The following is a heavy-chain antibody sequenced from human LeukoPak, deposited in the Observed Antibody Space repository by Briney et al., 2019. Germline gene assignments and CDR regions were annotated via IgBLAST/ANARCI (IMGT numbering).Heavy chain of an antibody. CDR1: GVTVSRYS. V-gene: IGHV3-23*01. CDR2: ISGSGGST. CDR3: AKAPTAKYYYGSGTLDY. D-gene: IGHD3-10*01. Sequence: GGSLRLSCTACGVTVSRYSMSWIRQAPGKGLEWVSAISGSGGSTYYADSVKGRFTISRDNSKNTLYLQMNSLRAEDTAGDCCAKAPTAKYYYGSGTLDYWGQGTLVTVSS. J-gene: IGHJ4*02.